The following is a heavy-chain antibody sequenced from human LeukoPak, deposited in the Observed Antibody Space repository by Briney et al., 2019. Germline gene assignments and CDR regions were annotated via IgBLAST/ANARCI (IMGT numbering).Heavy chain of an antibody. Sequence: GSLRLSCTDSEFTFSSYWMSWVRQAPGKGLEWVANIKQDGSEKDYVDSVKGRFTISRDHAKNSLYLPMNNLRAEDTAVYYCARYCGGDCYGMDVWGQGTTVTVSS. J-gene: IGHJ6*02. CDR2: IKQDGSEK. CDR1: EFTFSSYW. D-gene: IGHD2-21*01. CDR3: ARYCGGDCYGMDV. V-gene: IGHV3-7*01.